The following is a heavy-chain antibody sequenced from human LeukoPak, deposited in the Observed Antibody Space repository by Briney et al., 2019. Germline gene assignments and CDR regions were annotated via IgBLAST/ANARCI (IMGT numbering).Heavy chain of an antibody. CDR2: IIPIFGTA. J-gene: IGHJ4*02. CDR1: GYTFTSYD. Sequence: GASVKVSCKASGYTFTSYDINWVRQAPGQGLEWMGGIIPIFGTANYAQKFQGRVTITADKSTSTAYMELSSLRSEDTAVYYCARDSVVRNSYGYAYWGQGTLVTVSS. D-gene: IGHD5-18*01. V-gene: IGHV1-69*06. CDR3: ARDSVVRNSYGYAY.